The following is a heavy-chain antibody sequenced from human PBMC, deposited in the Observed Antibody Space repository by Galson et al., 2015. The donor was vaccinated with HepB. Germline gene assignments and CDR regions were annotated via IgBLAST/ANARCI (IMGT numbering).Heavy chain of an antibody. CDR1: GFTFSSYG. CDR3: AKDQVVYSSGWYGLDY. J-gene: IGHJ4*02. V-gene: IGHV3-30*18. Sequence: SLRLSCAASGFTFSSYGMHWVRQAPGKGLEWVAVISYDGSNKYYADSVKGRFTISRDNSKNTLYLQMNSLRAEDTAVYYCAKDQVVYSSGWYGLDYWGQGTLVTVSS. D-gene: IGHD6-19*01. CDR2: ISYDGSNK.